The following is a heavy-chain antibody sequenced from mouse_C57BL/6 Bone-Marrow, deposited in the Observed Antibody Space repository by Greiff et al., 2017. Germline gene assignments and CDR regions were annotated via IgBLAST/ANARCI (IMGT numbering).Heavy chain of an antibody. CDR3: VRRGAGDWYFDV. Sequence: QVQLQQSGPGLVQPSQSLSITCTVSGFSLTSYGVHWVRQSPGKGLEWLGAIWSGGSTDYNAAFISRLSISKDNSKSQVFFKMNSLRADDTAIYYCVRRGAGDWYFDVWGTGTTVTVSS. V-gene: IGHV2-2*01. CDR2: IWSGGST. D-gene: IGHD3-3*01. J-gene: IGHJ1*03. CDR1: GFSLTSYG.